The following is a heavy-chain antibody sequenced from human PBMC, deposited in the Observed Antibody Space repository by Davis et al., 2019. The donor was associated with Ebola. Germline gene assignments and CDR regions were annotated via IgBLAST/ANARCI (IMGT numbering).Heavy chain of an antibody. CDR3: ARDIGDYWFDP. Sequence: MPGGSLRLSCAASGFTFSSYWMSWVRQPPGKGLEWIGEINHSGSTNYNPSLKSRVTISVDRSKNQFSLKLSSVTAADTAVYYCARDIGDYWFDPWGQGTLVTVSS. J-gene: IGHJ5*02. CDR2: INHSGST. CDR1: GFTFSSYW. V-gene: IGHV4-4*02. D-gene: IGHD2-21*02.